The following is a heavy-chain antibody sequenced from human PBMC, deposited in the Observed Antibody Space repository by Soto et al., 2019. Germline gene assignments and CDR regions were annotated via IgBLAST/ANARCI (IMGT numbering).Heavy chain of an antibody. CDR3: ARSPRGYSYGYNYYYGMDV. Sequence: SETLSLTCTVSGGSISSSSYYWGWIRQPPGKGLEWIGSIYYSGSTYYNPSLKSRVTISVDTSKNQFSLKLSSVTAADTAVYYCARSPRGYSYGYNYYYGMDVWGQGTTVTVSS. D-gene: IGHD5-18*01. V-gene: IGHV4-39*01. CDR2: IYYSGST. J-gene: IGHJ6*02. CDR1: GGSISSSSYY.